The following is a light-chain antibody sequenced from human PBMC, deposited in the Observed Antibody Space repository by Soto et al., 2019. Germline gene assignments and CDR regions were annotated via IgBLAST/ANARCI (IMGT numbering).Light chain of an antibody. V-gene: IGKV1-27*01. Sequence: QSPTSLSASVGDRVTITCRASQGIRNYVAWYQQIPGKAPKLLIYAASTLQSGVPSRFSGSGSGTDFTLTINGLQPEDVATYSCQKYSSVPVFGPGTKVEIK. J-gene: IGKJ3*01. CDR1: QGIRNY. CDR2: AAS. CDR3: QKYSSVPV.